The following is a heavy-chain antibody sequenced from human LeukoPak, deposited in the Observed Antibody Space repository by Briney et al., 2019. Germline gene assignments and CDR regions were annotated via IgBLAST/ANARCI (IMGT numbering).Heavy chain of an antibody. CDR2: IYYSGST. J-gene: IGHJ4*02. V-gene: IGHV4-39*01. D-gene: IGHD6-13*01. CDR1: GVSISSSSFY. CDR3: ARLRGYTSSARGYVEY. Sequence: SETLSLTCTVSGVSISSSSFYWGWIRQPPGKGLEWIGSIYYSGSTYYDPSLKSRVTISVDTSKNQFSLKLSSVTAADTAVYYCARLRGYTSSARGYVEYWGQGTPVTVSS.